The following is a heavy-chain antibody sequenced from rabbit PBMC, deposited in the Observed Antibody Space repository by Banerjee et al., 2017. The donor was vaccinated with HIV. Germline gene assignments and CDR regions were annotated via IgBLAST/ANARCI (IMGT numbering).Heavy chain of an antibody. V-gene: IGHV1S45*01. CDR2: IYTVGSGST. J-gene: IGHJ4*01. CDR1: GFSLSNKYV. D-gene: IGHD4-1*01. Sequence: QEQLEESGGDLVKPEGSLTLTCTASGFSLSNKYVMCWVRQAPGKGLEWIACIYTVGSGSTYYASWAKGRFNISKTSSTTVTLQMTSLTAADTATYFCARDLAGVVGWNFGLWGPGTLVTVS. CDR3: ARDLAGVVGWNFGL.